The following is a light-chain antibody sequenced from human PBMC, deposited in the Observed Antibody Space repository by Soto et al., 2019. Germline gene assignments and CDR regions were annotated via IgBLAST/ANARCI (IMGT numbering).Light chain of an antibody. Sequence: EVLMTQSPAILSLSPGERATLSCRTSQTVSSNLVWYQQKPGQAPRLLIYGASTRATGTPGRFSGSGSGTEFTLTCSRLQSEDFAIYYSQQYNNWPPYTFGQGTRLEIK. V-gene: IGKV3-15*01. J-gene: IGKJ2*01. CDR2: GAS. CDR1: QTVSSN. CDR3: QQYNNWPPYT.